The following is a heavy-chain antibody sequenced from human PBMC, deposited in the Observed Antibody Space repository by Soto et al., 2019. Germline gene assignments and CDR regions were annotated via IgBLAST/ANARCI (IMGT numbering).Heavy chain of an antibody. CDR1: GFTFSSYG. D-gene: IGHD3-10*01. V-gene: IGHV3-33*01. Sequence: GGPLRLSCAASGFTFSSYGMHWVRQAPGKGLEWVAVIWYDGSNKYYADSVKGRFTISRDNSKNTLYLQMNSLRAEDTAVYYCARDYGSGSYRYWGQGTLVTVSS. CDR3: ARDYGSGSYRY. CDR2: IWYDGSNK. J-gene: IGHJ4*02.